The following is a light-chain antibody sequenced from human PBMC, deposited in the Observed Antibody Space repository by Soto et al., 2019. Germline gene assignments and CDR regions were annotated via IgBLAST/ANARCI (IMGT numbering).Light chain of an antibody. Sequence: EIVMTQSPATLSVSPGERATLSCRASQSVNSNLAWYQQKPGQAPTLLIYDASTRATGIPARFSGSGSGTEFTITISSLQSEDFAVYYCQQFDNRPPVTFGQGTRLEIK. CDR1: QSVNSN. V-gene: IGKV3-15*01. CDR2: DAS. J-gene: IGKJ5*01. CDR3: QQFDNRPPVT.